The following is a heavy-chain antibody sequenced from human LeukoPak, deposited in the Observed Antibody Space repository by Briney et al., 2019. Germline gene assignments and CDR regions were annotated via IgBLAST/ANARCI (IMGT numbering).Heavy chain of an antibody. D-gene: IGHD6-6*01. CDR2: IYYSGST. J-gene: IGHJ4*02. CDR3: ARGSWSSSSSAY. V-gene: IGHV4-39*07. Sequence: SETLSLTCTVSGGSISSSSYYWGWIRQPPGKGLEWIGSIYYSGSTYYNPSLKSRVTISVDTSKNQFSLKLSSVTAADTAVYYCARGSWSSSSSAYWGQGTLVTVSS. CDR1: GGSISSSSYY.